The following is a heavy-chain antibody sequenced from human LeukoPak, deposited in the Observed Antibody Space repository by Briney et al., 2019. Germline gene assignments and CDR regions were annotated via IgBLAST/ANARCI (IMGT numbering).Heavy chain of an antibody. CDR3: ARDNTPLPRPFGYSGYESEEAGDY. Sequence: ASVKVSCKASGYTFTGYYMHWVRQAPGQGLEWMGWINPNSGGTNYAQKFQGRVTMTRDTSISTAYMELSRLRSDDTAVYYCARDNTPLPRPFGYSGYESEEAGDYWGQGTLVTVSS. CDR1: GYTFTGYY. J-gene: IGHJ4*02. CDR2: INPNSGGT. D-gene: IGHD5-12*01. V-gene: IGHV1-2*02.